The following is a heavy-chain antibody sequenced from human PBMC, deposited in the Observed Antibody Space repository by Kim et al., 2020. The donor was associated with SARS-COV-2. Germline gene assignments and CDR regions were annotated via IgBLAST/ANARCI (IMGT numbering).Heavy chain of an antibody. CDR1: GGSISSGGYY. CDR2: IYYSGST. J-gene: IGHJ4*02. D-gene: IGHD2-15*01. Sequence: SETLSLTCTVSGGSISSGGYYWSWIRQHPGKGLEWIGYIYYSGSTYYNPSLKSRVTISVDTSKNQFSLKLSSVTAADTAVYYCASYCSGGSCYLDYWGQGTLVTVSS. CDR3: ASYCSGGSCYLDY. V-gene: IGHV4-31*03.